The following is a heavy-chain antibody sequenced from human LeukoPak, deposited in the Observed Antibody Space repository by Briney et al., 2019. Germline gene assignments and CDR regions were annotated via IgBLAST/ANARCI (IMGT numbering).Heavy chain of an antibody. D-gene: IGHD5-12*01. CDR2: ISGSGGST. CDR1: GFTFSNYA. Sequence: PGGSLTLSCAASGFTFSNYAMSWVGQPPGKGLAGVSPISGSGGSTYYADSVKGRFTISRDNSKNALYLQMNRLRAEDTAVYYCAKVRLRNAVIVATSYYFDYWGQGTLVTVSS. V-gene: IGHV3-23*01. CDR3: AKVRLRNAVIVATSYYFDY. J-gene: IGHJ4*02.